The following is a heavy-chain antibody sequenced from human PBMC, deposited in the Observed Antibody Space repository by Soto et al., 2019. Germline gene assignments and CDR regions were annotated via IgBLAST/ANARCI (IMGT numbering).Heavy chain of an antibody. J-gene: IGHJ4*02. Sequence: GESLKISCKGSGYSFTSYWISWVRQMPGKGLEWMGRFDPSDSYTNYSPSFQGHVTISADKSISTAYLQWSSLKASDTAMYYCASTYYYDSSGYAKWFDYWGQGTLVTVSS. D-gene: IGHD3-22*01. CDR1: GYSFTSYW. CDR3: ASTYYYDSSGYAKWFDY. V-gene: IGHV5-10-1*01. CDR2: FDPSDSYT.